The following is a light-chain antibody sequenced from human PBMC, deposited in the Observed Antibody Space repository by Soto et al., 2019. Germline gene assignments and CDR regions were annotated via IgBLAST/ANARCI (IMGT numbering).Light chain of an antibody. V-gene: IGKV1-5*03. Sequence: ENQMSMSPSTLSGTKEDRVTITCRASQTISSWLAGYQQKPGEAPKLLIYKASTLKSGVPSRFSGSGSGTEFTLTICCLQPDDFAPYKCAVSTCHLEGFG. CDR1: QTISSW. CDR3: AVSTCHLEG. J-gene: IGKJ5*01. CDR2: KAS.